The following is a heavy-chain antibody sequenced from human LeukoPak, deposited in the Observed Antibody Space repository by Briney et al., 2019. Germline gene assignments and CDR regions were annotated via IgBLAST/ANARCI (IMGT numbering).Heavy chain of an antibody. CDR2: IYYSGST. CDR3: ARHGSRGWELRPNWFDP. D-gene: IGHD1-26*01. Sequence: PSETLSLTCTVSGGSISSSSYYWGWIRPPPGKGLEWIGSIYYSGSTYYNPSLKSRVIISVDTSKNQFSLKLSSVTAADTAVYYCARHGSRGWELRPNWFDPWGQGTLVTVFS. J-gene: IGHJ5*02. CDR1: GGSISSSSYY. V-gene: IGHV4-39*01.